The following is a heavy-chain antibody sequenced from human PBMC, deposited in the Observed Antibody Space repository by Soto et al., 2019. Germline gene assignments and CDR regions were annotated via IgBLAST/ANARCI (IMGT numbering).Heavy chain of an antibody. J-gene: IGHJ5*02. V-gene: IGHV4-31*03. Sequence: QVQLPESGPGLVKPSQTLSLTCTVSGGSISSGGYYWSWIRPLPGKGLEWIGYIYYTGSAYHNPSPESRVTISVDTSKNQVSQELSSVTAEDTAVYYCARVGSSCWDWFDPWGEGTLVTVSS. CDR2: IYYTGSA. CDR3: ARVGSSCWDWFDP. D-gene: IGHD6-6*01. CDR1: GGSISSGGYY.